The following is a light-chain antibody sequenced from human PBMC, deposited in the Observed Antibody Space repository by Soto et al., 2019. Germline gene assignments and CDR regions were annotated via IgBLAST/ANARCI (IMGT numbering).Light chain of an antibody. V-gene: IGKV4-1*01. J-gene: IGKJ4*01. CDR3: QQYYSVPVT. CDR2: WAS. Sequence: DIVMTQSPDSLAVSLGERATINCKSSQSVLYSSDNKNRLAWYQQKPGQPPKLLIYWASTRESGVPDRFSGSGSGKEFALTISSLQAEDVAVYYCQQYYSVPVTFGGGTKVEIK. CDR1: QSVLYSSDNKNR.